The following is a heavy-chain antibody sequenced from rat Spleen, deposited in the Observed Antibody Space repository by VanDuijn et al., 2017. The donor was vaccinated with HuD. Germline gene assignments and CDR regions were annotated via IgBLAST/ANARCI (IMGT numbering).Heavy chain of an antibody. J-gene: IGHJ2*01. CDR2: ISTGGGNT. V-gene: IGHV5S13*01. Sequence: EVQLVESGGGLVQPGRSLKLSCAASGFTYSNYVMAWVRQAPTKGLEWVASISTGGGNTYYRDSVKGRFTISRDNAKNTLYLQMDSLRSEDTATYYCAKDRVRRARGGHFDYWGQGVMVTVSS. CDR1: GFTYSNYV. D-gene: IGHD1-11*01. CDR3: AKDRVRRARGGHFDY.